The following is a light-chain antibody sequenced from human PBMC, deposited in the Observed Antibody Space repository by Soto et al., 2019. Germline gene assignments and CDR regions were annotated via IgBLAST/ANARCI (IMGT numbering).Light chain of an antibody. CDR2: GAS. CDR1: QSVSSSY. CDR3: QQYGSSPLIT. J-gene: IGKJ5*01. Sequence: EIVLTQSPGTLSLSPGERATLSCRASQSVSSSYLAWYQQKPGQAPRLLIYGASSRATGIPDRFSGSVSGTDFTITISRLQPEDFALYYCQQYGSSPLITFGQGTRLEIK. V-gene: IGKV3-20*01.